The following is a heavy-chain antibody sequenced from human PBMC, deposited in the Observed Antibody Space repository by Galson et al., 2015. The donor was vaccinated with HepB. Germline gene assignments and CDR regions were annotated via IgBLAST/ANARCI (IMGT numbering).Heavy chain of an antibody. D-gene: IGHD2-15*01. Sequence: SLRLSCAASGFTFSSYSMNWVRQAPGKGLEWVSSISSSSSYIYYADSVKGRLTISRDNAKNSLYLQMNSLRAEDTALYYCAKDMVVAGTYYYYGMDVWGQGTTVTVSS. CDR3: AKDMVVAGTYYYYGMDV. CDR2: ISSSSSYI. V-gene: IGHV3-21*04. CDR1: GFTFSSYS. J-gene: IGHJ6*02.